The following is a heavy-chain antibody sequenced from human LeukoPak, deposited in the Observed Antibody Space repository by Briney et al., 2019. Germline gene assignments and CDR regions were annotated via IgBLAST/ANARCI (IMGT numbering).Heavy chain of an antibody. Sequence: SVKVSCKASGGTFSSYAISWVRQAPGLGREWMGGIIPIFGTANYAQKFQGRVTITTDESTSTAYMERSSLRSEDTAVYYCASLKGYCSGGSCYPTAFDYWGQGTLVTVSS. D-gene: IGHD2-15*01. CDR2: IIPIFGTA. CDR3: ASLKGYCSGGSCYPTAFDY. CDR1: GGTFSSYA. J-gene: IGHJ4*02. V-gene: IGHV1-69*05.